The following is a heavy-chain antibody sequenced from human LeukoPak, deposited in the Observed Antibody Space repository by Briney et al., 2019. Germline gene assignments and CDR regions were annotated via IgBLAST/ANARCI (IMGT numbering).Heavy chain of an antibody. CDR2: IYYSGST. J-gene: IGHJ4*02. D-gene: IGHD5-24*01. Sequence: SETLSLTCTVSGGSISSSSYYWGWIRQPPGKGLEWIGYIYYSGSTNYNPSLKSRVTISVDTSKNQFSLKLSSATAADTAVYYCARGPARDGYNLYYFDYWGQGTLVTVSS. CDR1: GGSISSSSYY. CDR3: ARGPARDGYNLYYFDY. V-gene: IGHV4-61*05.